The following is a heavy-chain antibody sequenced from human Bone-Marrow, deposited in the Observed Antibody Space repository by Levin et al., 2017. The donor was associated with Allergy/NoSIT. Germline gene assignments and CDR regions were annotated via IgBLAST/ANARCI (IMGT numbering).Heavy chain of an antibody. CDR1: GFTFSTYG. CDR2: IDSSSSYK. Sequence: GESLKISCAASGFTFSTYGMNWVRQAPGKGLEWVSSIDSSSSYKHYADSLKGRFTISRDNARNSLYLQMSSLRADDTAVYYCARDFSLGSSVDYGGQGTLVTVSS. CDR3: ARDFSLGSSVDY. J-gene: IGHJ4*02. V-gene: IGHV3-21*01. D-gene: IGHD6-13*01.